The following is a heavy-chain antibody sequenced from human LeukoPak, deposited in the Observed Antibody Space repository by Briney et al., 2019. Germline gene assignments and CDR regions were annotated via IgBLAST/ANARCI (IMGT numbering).Heavy chain of an antibody. CDR2: ISGSGGST. D-gene: IGHD4-17*01. V-gene: IGHV3-23*01. J-gene: IGHJ4*02. CDR3: ARDRGHDYGDLNLDY. Sequence: GGSLRLSCAASGFTFSSYAMSWVRQAPGKGLEWVSAISGSGGSTYYADSVKGRFTISRDNSKNTLYLQMNSLRAEDTAVYYCARDRGHDYGDLNLDYWGQGTLVTVSS. CDR1: GFTFSSYA.